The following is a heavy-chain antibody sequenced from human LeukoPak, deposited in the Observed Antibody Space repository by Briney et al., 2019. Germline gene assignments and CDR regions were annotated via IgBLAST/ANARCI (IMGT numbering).Heavy chain of an antibody. J-gene: IGHJ4*02. CDR2: ISGSGGST. CDR1: GFTFSSYA. D-gene: IGHD6-19*01. Sequence: PGGSLRLSCAASGFTFSSYAMSWVRQAPGKGLEWVSAISGSGGSTYYADSVKGRFTISRDNSKNTLYLQMNGLRAEDTAVYYCAKNGYRLSSGWPLDYWGQGTLVTVSS. V-gene: IGHV3-23*01. CDR3: AKNGYRLSSGWPLDY.